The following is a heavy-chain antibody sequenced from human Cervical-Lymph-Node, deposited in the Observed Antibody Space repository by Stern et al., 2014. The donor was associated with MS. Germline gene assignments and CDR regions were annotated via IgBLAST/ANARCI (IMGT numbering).Heavy chain of an antibody. CDR3: ASAYRAS. D-gene: IGHD1-1*01. CDR2: INGEGTVS. Sequence: EMQLVESGGGLVQPGGSLMISCVASGFNFRTYWMHWVRQGPGKGLEWVSRINGEGTVSTYADSVRGRFSISRNNANNTMSLQLDNLRVEDTAIYYCASAYRASWGQGTLVTVST. V-gene: IGHV3-74*02. CDR1: GFNFRTYW. J-gene: IGHJ4*02.